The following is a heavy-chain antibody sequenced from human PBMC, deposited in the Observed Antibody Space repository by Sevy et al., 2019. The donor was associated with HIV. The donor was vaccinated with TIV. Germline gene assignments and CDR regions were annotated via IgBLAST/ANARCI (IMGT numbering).Heavy chain of an antibody. J-gene: IGHJ4*02. CDR2: IYYNGHI. V-gene: IGHV4-59*08. Sequence: SETLSLTCTVSGGSITSLYWNWIRQPPGKGLEWIANIYYNGHINYNPSLKSRVTLSLDTSKNPFSLRRSSVTAADTARYYCAGENAWGRGYSWGQGTLVTVSS. CDR1: GGSITSLY. CDR3: AGENAWGRGYS. D-gene: IGHD1-26*01.